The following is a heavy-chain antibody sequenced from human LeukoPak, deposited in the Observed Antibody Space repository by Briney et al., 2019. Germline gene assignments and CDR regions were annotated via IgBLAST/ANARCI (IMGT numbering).Heavy chain of an antibody. Sequence: GSLRLSCAASGFSFKDTGMSWVRQSPGKGLEWVSAISGNGGNTYYADSVKGRFTISRDNSKNTLYLQMNSLRAEDTAVYYCANTIAAVRFDYWGQGTLVTVSS. CDR3: ANTIAAVRFDY. V-gene: IGHV3-23*01. D-gene: IGHD6-13*01. J-gene: IGHJ4*02. CDR1: GFSFKDTG. CDR2: ISGNGGNT.